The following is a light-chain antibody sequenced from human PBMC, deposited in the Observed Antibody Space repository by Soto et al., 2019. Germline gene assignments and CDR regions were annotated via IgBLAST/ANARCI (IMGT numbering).Light chain of an antibody. CDR1: NRDVGGYNY. CDR2: EVS. V-gene: IGLV2-14*01. CDR3: SSYTSSSTF. J-gene: IGLJ1*01. Sequence: QSALAQPASVSGSPGQSITISCAGTNRDVGGYNYVSWYQQYPGKAPKLIIYEVSNRPSGVSNRFSGSKSGNTASLTISGLQAEDEADYYCSSYTSSSTFFGTGTKLTVL.